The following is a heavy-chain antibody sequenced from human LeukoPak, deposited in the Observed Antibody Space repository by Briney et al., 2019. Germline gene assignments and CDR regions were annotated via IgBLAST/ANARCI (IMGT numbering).Heavy chain of an antibody. CDR3: ASRYCSSTSCPVGDYYYGMDV. V-gene: IGHV4-30-2*01. J-gene: IGHJ6*02. CDR1: GGSISSGGYS. CDR2: IYHSGST. Sequence: SETLSLTCAVSGGSISSGGYSWSWIRQPPGKGLEWIGYIYHSGSTYYNPSLKSRVTISVDRSKNQFSLKLSSVTAADTAVYYCASRYCSSTSCPVGDYYYGMDVWGQGTTVTVSS. D-gene: IGHD2-2*01.